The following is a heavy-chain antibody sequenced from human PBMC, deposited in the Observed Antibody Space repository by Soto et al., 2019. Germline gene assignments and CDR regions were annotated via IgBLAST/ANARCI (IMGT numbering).Heavy chain of an antibody. V-gene: IGHV1-18*01. CDR1: GDTFSTYT. CDR2: ISAYNGNT. Sequence: ASVKVSCKASGDTFSTYTITWMRQAPGQGLEWMGWISAYNGNTNYAQKLQGRVTMTTDTSTSTAYMGMRSLRSDDTAVYYCARALPPTDYWGQGTLVTVSS. CDR3: ARALPPTDY. J-gene: IGHJ4*02.